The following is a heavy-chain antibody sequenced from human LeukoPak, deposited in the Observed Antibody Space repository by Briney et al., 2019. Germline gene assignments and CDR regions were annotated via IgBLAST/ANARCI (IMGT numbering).Heavy chain of an antibody. D-gene: IGHD1-14*01. V-gene: IGHV3-48*02. CDR3: ARPSVITSRQYYFDY. J-gene: IGHJ4*02. CDR1: GFTFSSYN. CDR2: ITSSSSTI. Sequence: PGGSLRLSCAASGFTFSSYNMNWVRQAPGKGLEWVSFITSSSSTIYYADSVKGRFTISRDNAKNSLYLQMNSLRDEDTAVYYCARPSVITSRQYYFDYWGQGALVTVSS.